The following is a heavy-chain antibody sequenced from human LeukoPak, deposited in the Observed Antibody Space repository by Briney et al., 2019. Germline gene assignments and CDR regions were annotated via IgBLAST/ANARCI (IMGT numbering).Heavy chain of an antibody. CDR3: ARDKRPSSGYYYFDY. D-gene: IGHD3-22*01. V-gene: IGHV4-34*01. Sequence: SETLSLTCAVYGGSFSGYYWSWIRQPPGKGLEWIGEINHSGSTNYNPSLKSRVTISVDTSQNQFSLKLSSVTAADTAVYYCARDKRPSSGYYYFDYWGQGTLVTVSS. J-gene: IGHJ4*02. CDR2: INHSGST. CDR1: GGSFSGYY.